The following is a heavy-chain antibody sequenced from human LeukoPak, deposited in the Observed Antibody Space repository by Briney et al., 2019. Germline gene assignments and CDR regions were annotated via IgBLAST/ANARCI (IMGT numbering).Heavy chain of an antibody. CDR1: GFTFSSYA. D-gene: IGHD2-21*01. J-gene: IGHJ3*02. Sequence: PGGSLGLSCAASGFTFSSYAMSWVRQAPGKGLEWVSGISGSDTTYYADSVRGRFTISRDYSKNTLFLQINSLRAEDTAVYYCAKLSRGSAVVNDAFDIWGHGTMVTVSS. CDR2: ISGSDTT. V-gene: IGHV3-23*01. CDR3: AKLSRGSAVVNDAFDI.